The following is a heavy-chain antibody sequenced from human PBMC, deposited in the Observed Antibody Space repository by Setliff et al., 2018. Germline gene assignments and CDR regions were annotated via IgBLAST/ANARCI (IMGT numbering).Heavy chain of an antibody. D-gene: IGHD5-18*01. J-gene: IGHJ4*02. CDR1: GYTFINYG. V-gene: IGHV1-18*01. Sequence: ASVKVPCKTSGYTFINYGLSWMRQAPGQGLEWMGWTSGYNGNTDYAQNLQGRVTMTIDTSTSTAYMELRSLRSDDTAVYYCARNDLDTYGYGAFDYWGQGTLVTVSS. CDR2: TSGYNGNT. CDR3: ARNDLDTYGYGAFDY.